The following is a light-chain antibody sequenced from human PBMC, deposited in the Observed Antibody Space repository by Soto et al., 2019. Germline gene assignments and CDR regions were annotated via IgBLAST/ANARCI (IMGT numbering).Light chain of an antibody. CDR2: EVS. CDR1: SSDVGGYNY. J-gene: IGLJ2*01. CDR3: RSYTSSSHVV. Sequence: QSALTQPASVSGSPGQSITISCTGTSSDVGGYNYVSWYQQHPGKAPKLMIYEVSNRPSGVSNRFSGSKSGNTASLTISGLQAEDEADYYCRSYTSSSHVVFGGGTKVTVL. V-gene: IGLV2-14*01.